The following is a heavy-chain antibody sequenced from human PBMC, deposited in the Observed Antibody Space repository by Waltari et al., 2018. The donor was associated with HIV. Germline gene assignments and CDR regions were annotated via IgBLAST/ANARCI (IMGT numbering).Heavy chain of an antibody. CDR2: VYYTGNT. J-gene: IGHJ5*02. CDR3: ARGNAWFDT. CDR1: GASVLNSGYF. V-gene: IGHV4-61*08. D-gene: IGHD2-21*01. Sequence: QVHLQESGPGLLEPSATLSLTCSVFGASVLNSGYFWIWIRQSSGQAPEWIGYVYYTGNTDYNPSLKSRVNISLDTNQFSLTLKSVTSADTAVYYCARGNAWFDTWGQGAPV.